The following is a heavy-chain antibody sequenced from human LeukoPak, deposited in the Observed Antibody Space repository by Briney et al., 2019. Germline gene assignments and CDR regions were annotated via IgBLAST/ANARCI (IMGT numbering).Heavy chain of an antibody. J-gene: IGHJ6*02. V-gene: IGHV3-21*01. CDR2: ISSSSSYI. D-gene: IGHD2-2*01. CDR1: GFTFSSYS. Sequence: GGSLRLYCAASGFTFSSYSMKWVRQAPGKGLEWVSSISSSSSYIYYADSVKGRFTISRDNAKNSLYLQMNSLRAEDTAVYYCATVPAAMPTFYYGMDVWGQGTTVTVSS. CDR3: ATVPAAMPTFYYGMDV.